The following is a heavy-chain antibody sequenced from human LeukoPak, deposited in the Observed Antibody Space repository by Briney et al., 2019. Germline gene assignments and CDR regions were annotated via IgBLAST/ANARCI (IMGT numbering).Heavy chain of an antibody. J-gene: IGHJ6*03. D-gene: IGHD3-3*01. Sequence: SVKVSCKASGGTFSSYGISWVRQAPGQGLEWMGGIIPIFGTANYAQKFQGRVTITADESTSTAYMELSSLRSEDTAVYYCARGARRFLEWLLGDYYYYMDAWGKGTTVTVSS. CDR1: GGTFSSYG. V-gene: IGHV1-69*13. CDR3: ARGARRFLEWLLGDYYYYMDA. CDR2: IIPIFGTA.